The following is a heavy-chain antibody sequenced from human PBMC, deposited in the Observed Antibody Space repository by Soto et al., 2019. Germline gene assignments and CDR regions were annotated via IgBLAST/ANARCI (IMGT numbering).Heavy chain of an antibody. Sequence: QVQLVQSGAEVKKPGSSVKVSCKASGGTFSSYAISWVRQAPGQGLEWMGGIIPIFGTANYAQKFQGRVTITADESXSXVYMELSSLRSEDTAVYYCATPGGIAVAGTHYGMDVWGQGTTVTVSS. V-gene: IGHV1-69*12. CDR2: IIPIFGTA. D-gene: IGHD6-19*01. CDR1: GGTFSSYA. J-gene: IGHJ6*02. CDR3: ATPGGIAVAGTHYGMDV.